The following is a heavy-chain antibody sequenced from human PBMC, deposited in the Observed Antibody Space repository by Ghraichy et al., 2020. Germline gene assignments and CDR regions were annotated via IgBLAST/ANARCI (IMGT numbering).Heavy chain of an antibody. J-gene: IGHJ3*02. V-gene: IGHV3-23*01. Sequence: LSLTCAASGFTFSSYAMSWVRQAPGKGLEWVSAISGSGGSTYYADSVKGRFTISRDNSKNTLYLQMNSLRAEDTAVYYCAKEPSERYFDWPQSPIDAFDIWGQGTMVTVSS. CDR1: GFTFSSYA. D-gene: IGHD3-9*01. CDR2: ISGSGGST. CDR3: AKEPSERYFDWPQSPIDAFDI.